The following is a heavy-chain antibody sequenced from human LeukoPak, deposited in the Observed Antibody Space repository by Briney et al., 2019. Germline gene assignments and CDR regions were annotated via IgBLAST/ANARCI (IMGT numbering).Heavy chain of an antibody. CDR2: IITIFGTA. CDR3: ARGVREYTQPINNWFDP. CDR1: GGTFSSYA. Sequence: SVRVSCKASGGTFSSYAISWVRQAPGQGLEWMGGIITIFGTANYAQKFQGRVTITADESTSTAYMELSSLRSEDTAVYYCARGVREYTQPINNWFDPWGQGTLVTVSS. J-gene: IGHJ5*02. D-gene: IGHD3-10*01. V-gene: IGHV1-69*01.